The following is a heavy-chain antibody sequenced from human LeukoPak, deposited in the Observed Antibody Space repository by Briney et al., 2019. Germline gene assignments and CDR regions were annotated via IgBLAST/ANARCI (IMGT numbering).Heavy chain of an antibody. CDR3: ARDRGPAMASFFDY. D-gene: IGHD5-18*01. V-gene: IGHV4-59*01. Sequence: SETLSLTCTVSGGSISSYYWSWIRQPPGKGLEWIGYIYYSGSTNYNPSLKSRVTISVDTSKNQFSLKLSSVTAADKAVYYCARDRGPAMASFFDYWGQGTLVTVSS. CDR1: GGSISSYY. J-gene: IGHJ4*02. CDR2: IYYSGST.